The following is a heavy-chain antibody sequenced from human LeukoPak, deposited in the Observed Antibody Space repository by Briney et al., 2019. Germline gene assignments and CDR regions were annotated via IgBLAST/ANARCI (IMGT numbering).Heavy chain of an antibody. D-gene: IGHD2-15*01. CDR2: ISWDGGST. CDR1: GFTFDDYA. J-gene: IGHJ6*03. V-gene: IGHV3-43D*04. CDR3: ARGIRGYCSGGSCAYYYYYYMDV. Sequence: PGGPLRLSCAASGFTFDDYAMHWVRQAPGTGLEWVSLISWDGGSTYYADSVKGRFTISRDNSKNSLYLQMNSLRAEDTALYYCARGIRGYCSGGSCAYYYYYYMDVWGKGTTVTVSS.